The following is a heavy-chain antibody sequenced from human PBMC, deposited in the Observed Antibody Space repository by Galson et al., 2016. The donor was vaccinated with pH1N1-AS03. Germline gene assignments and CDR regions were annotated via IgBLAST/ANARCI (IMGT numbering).Heavy chain of an antibody. Sequence: SLTCTVSGGSISSGNYYWSWIRQPAGKGLEWIGHIYTTGGTNYDPSLKSRVTISMDTSKNQFSLNLSSVTAADTAVYYCARGRLTYQLLSNWFDPWGQGILVTVSS. CDR2: IYTTGGT. CDR1: GGSISSGNYY. J-gene: IGHJ5*02. CDR3: ARGRLTYQLLSNWFDP. V-gene: IGHV4-61*09. D-gene: IGHD2-2*01.